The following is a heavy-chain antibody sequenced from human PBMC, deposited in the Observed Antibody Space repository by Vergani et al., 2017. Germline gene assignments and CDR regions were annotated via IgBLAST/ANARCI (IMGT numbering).Heavy chain of an antibody. CDR3: ARDSSSRGRYLVGPGDS. V-gene: IGHV3-33*01. CDR2: IWNDGSNK. D-gene: IGHD6-6*01. Sequence: QVQLVESGGSVVQPGTSLRLSCGASGFTFSRHGMPWVRQAPGKGLEWVAVIWNDGSNKYYVESVKGRFTISRDNSENTLYLQMNSLRAEETGVYYCARDSSSRGRYLVGPGDSWGGGTLVAVSS. J-gene: IGHJ4*02. CDR1: GFTFSRHG.